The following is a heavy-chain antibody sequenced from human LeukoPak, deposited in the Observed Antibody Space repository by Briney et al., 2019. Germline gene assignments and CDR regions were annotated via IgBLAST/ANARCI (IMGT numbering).Heavy chain of an antibody. CDR1: GFTFSSYW. Sequence: GGSLRLSCAASGFTFSSYWMSWVRQAPGKGLEWVANIKQDGSEKYYVDSVKGRFTISRDNAKNSLYLQMNSLRGEDTAVYYCARVRRYCTNGVCYSDYWGQGTLVTVSS. J-gene: IGHJ4*02. CDR2: IKQDGSEK. V-gene: IGHV3-7*01. D-gene: IGHD2-8*01. CDR3: ARVRRYCTNGVCYSDY.